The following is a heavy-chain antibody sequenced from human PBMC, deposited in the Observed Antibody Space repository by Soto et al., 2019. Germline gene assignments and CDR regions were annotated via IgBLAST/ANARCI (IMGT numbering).Heavy chain of an antibody. D-gene: IGHD4-17*01. CDR3: AIPNPLLSGDYSRPRSVSWYFDL. CDR2: INPSGGST. V-gene: IGHV1-46*01. CDR1: GYTFTIYY. Sequence: ASVKVSCKASGYTFTIYYMHWVRQAPGQGLEWMGIINPSGGSTSYAQKFQGRVTMTRDTSTSTVYMELSSLRSEDTAVYYCAIPNPLLSGDYSRPRSVSWYFDLWGRGTLVTVSS. J-gene: IGHJ2*01.